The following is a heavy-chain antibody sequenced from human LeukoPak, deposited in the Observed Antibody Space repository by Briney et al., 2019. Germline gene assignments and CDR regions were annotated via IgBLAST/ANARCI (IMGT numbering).Heavy chain of an antibody. V-gene: IGHV3-30*04. CDR1: GFTFSSYA. Sequence: GGSLRLSCAASGFTFSSYAMHWVRQAPGKGLEWVAVISYDGSNKYYADSVKGRFTISRDNSKNTLYLQMNSLRAEDTAVYYCARDGGRRDDYWGQGTLVTVSS. D-gene: IGHD5-24*01. CDR2: ISYDGSNK. J-gene: IGHJ4*02. CDR3: ARDGGRRDDY.